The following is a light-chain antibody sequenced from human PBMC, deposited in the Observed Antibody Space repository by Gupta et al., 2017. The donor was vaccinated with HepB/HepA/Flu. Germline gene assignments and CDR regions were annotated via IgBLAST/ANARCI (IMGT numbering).Light chain of an antibody. V-gene: IGKV3-20*01. Sequence: IVLTQSPGPLSLSPGERATLSCRASQSVSSSYLAWYHQKPGQAPRLLIYGTSRRATGIPDRFRGSGSWTDFTLTISRLQPEDFAVDYCQQDSFPPFTCGGGTEVEIE. CDR2: GTS. CDR1: QSVSSSY. J-gene: IGKJ4*01. CDR3: QQDSFPPFT.